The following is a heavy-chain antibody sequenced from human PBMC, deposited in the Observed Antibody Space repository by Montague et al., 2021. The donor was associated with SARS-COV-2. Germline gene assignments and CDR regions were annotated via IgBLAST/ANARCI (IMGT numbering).Heavy chain of an antibody. CDR1: GGSIRTSSYY. J-gene: IGHJ3*02. CDR2: IYYSGST. CDR3: ARRCCDLDSFDI. V-gene: IGHV4-39*01. D-gene: IGHD2-21*01. Sequence: SETLSLTCTVSGGSIRTSSYYWGWLRQPPGKGLDWIGSIYYSGSTYYNPSLKGQVTISVDTSKNPFSLKLSSVTAADTAVYSCARRCCDLDSFDIWGQGTMVIVSS.